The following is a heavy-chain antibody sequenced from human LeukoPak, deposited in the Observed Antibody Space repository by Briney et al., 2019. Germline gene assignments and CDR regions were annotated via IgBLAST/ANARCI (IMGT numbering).Heavy chain of an antibody. CDR1: GGSISSSSYY. CDR2: IYYSGST. V-gene: IGHV4-39*01. J-gene: IGHJ5*02. D-gene: IGHD6-19*01. CDR3: ARSRLYTSSGWYWFDP. Sequence: SETLSLTCTVSGGSISSSSYYWGWIRQPPGKGLEWIGSIYYSGSTYYNPSLKSRVTISVDTSKNQFSLKLSSVTAADTAMYYCARSRLYTSSGWYWFDPWGQGTLVTVSS.